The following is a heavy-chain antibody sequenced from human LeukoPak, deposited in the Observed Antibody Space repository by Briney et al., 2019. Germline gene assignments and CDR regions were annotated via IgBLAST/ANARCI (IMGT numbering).Heavy chain of an antibody. CDR2: IYSGGST. J-gene: IGHJ3*02. CDR1: GFTLSSYA. CDR3: ARELGIVGRAFDI. D-gene: IGHD7-27*01. V-gene: IGHV3-53*01. Sequence: GSLRLSWSGSGFTLSSYAMSRVRQAPGEGVGWVSVIYSGGSTYYADSVKGRFTISRDNSKNTLYLQMNSLRAEDTAVYYCARELGIVGRAFDIWGQGTMVTVSS.